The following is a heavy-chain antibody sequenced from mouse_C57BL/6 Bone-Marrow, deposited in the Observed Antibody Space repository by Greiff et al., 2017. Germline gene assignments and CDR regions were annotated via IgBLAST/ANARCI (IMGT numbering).Heavy chain of an antibody. CDR1: GYTFTSYD. D-gene: IGHD1-1*01. CDR3: ARDYGSSYWYFDV. Sequence: QVHVKQSGPELVKPGASVKLSCKASGYTFTSYDLNWVKQRPGQGLEWIGWIYPRDGSTKYNEKFKGKAILTVDTSSSTAYMELHSLTSEDSAVYFWARDYGSSYWYFDVWGTGTTVTVSS. CDR2: IYPRDGST. V-gene: IGHV1-85*01. J-gene: IGHJ1*03.